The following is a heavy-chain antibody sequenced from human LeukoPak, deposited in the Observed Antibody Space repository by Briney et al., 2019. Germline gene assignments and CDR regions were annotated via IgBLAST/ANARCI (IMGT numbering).Heavy chain of an antibody. D-gene: IGHD3-3*01. V-gene: IGHV3-23*01. CDR1: GFTFSSYA. J-gene: IGHJ4*02. Sequence: GGSLRLSCAASGFTFSSYAMNWVRQAPGKGLEWVSLISGGGGSTYYADSVKGRFTISRDNSKNTLYLQMNSLRDGDTASYYCAKAQAVFRAPLDYWGQRTLVTVSS. CDR3: AKAQAVFRAPLDY. CDR2: ISGGGGST.